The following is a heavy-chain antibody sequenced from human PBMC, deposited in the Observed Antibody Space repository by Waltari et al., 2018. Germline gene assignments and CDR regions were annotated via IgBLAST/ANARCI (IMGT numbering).Heavy chain of an antibody. CDR3: ARGGDDSSVYLFDY. V-gene: IGHV4-34*01. CDR1: GGSFSGYY. D-gene: IGHD3-22*01. Sequence: QVQLQQWGAGLLKPSETLSLTCAVYGGSFSGYYWSWIRQPQGKGLEWIGEINHSGSTNYNPALKSRVTISVDTSKNQFSLKLSSVTAADTAVYYCARGGDDSSVYLFDYWGQGTLVTVSS. CDR2: INHSGST. J-gene: IGHJ4*02.